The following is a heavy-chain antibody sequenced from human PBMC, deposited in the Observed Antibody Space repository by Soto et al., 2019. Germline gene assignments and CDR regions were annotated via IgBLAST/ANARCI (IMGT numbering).Heavy chain of an antibody. CDR1: GYTFTSYG. CDR3: ASNYLYYYGSGNTNYYGMDV. CDR2: ISAYNGNT. V-gene: IGHV1-18*01. D-gene: IGHD3-10*01. Sequence: QVQLVQSGAEVKKPGASVKVSCKASGYTFTSYGISWVRQAPGQGLEWMGWISAYNGNTNYAQKLQGRVTMTTDTSSSTAYMELRSLRSDDTAVYYCASNYLYYYGSGNTNYYGMDVWGQGTTVTFSS. J-gene: IGHJ6*02.